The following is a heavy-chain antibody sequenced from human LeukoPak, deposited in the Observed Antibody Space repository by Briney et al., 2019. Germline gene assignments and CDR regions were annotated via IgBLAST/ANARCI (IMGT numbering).Heavy chain of an antibody. Sequence: GGSLRLSCAASGFIFSSYAMRWVRQAPGKGLEWVSTISGSGGGTYYADSVRGRFTISRDNSKNTVYLQMNSLRVEDTAVYYCAKGSVRGEYYFDYWGQGILVTVSS. D-gene: IGHD3-10*01. J-gene: IGHJ4*02. CDR2: ISGSGGGT. CDR1: GFIFSSYA. V-gene: IGHV3-23*01. CDR3: AKGSVRGEYYFDY.